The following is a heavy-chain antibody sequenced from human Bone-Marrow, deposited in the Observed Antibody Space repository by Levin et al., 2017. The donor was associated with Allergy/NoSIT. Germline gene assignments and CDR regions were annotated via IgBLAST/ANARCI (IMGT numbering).Heavy chain of an antibody. D-gene: IGHD6-19*01. Sequence: PGESLKISCKGTGYNFATSWIGWVRQMPGKGLEWMGIIWPDDSETRYSPSFQGQVTISADKSINTAYPQWSSVEASDTAIYYCARHGRYSSGGAYFDQWGQGTLVIVSS. CDR3: ARHGRYSSGGAYFDQ. J-gene: IGHJ4*02. V-gene: IGHV5-51*01. CDR2: IWPDDSET. CDR1: GYNFATSW.